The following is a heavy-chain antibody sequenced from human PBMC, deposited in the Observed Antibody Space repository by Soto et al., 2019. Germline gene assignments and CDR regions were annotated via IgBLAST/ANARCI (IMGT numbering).Heavy chain of an antibody. D-gene: IGHD1-1*01. Sequence: QVQLVQSGAEVKKPGASVKVSCKASGYTFSDHDINWVRQASGQGPEWLGWMNPNSGDTGYAQNFQGRVTMTRDTSKRTAHMELSSLRSEATAVYYCARVGGNWNDDYFDYWGQGTLVTVSS. CDR3: ARVGGNWNDDYFDY. V-gene: IGHV1-8*01. J-gene: IGHJ4*02. CDR2: MNPNSGDT. CDR1: GYTFSDHD.